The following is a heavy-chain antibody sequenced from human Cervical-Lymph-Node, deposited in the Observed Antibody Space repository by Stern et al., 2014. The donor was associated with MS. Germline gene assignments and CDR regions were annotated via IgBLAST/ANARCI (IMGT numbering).Heavy chain of an antibody. J-gene: IGHJ5*02. CDR1: GYTFSDYY. V-gene: IGHV1-2*02. CDR3: ARGGRVVCRRFTCYDDKNWFDP. CDR2: INPNSGGT. Sequence: VQLVESGAEVKKPGASVKVSCRASGYTFSDYYIQWVRQAPGQGLEWMGGINPNSGGTNYPQKFQGRVTMTRDTSITSAYMELTSLRSDDTAVYYCARGGRVVCRRFTCYDDKNWFDPWGQGTLVTVSS. D-gene: IGHD2-15*01.